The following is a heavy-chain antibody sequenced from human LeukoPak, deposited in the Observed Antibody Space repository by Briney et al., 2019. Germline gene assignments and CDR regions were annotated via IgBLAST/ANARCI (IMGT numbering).Heavy chain of an antibody. Sequence: ASVKVSCTASGYTFTRYAINWVRQAPGQGLEWRGWIRPNSGNTGYAQKFHGRVTMTRNTSISTAYMELSSLRSEDTALYYCARGSVVTPGVYYYYGMDVWGQGTTVTVSS. V-gene: IGHV1-8*01. CDR2: IRPNSGNT. D-gene: IGHD4-23*01. J-gene: IGHJ6*02. CDR1: GYTFTRYA. CDR3: ARGSVVTPGVYYYYGMDV.